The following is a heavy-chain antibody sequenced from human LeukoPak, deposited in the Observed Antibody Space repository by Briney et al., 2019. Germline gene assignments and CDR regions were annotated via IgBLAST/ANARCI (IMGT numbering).Heavy chain of an antibody. CDR3: ASGRGGRGGINYFDY. CDR2: IYYDGSEK. D-gene: IGHD2-15*01. V-gene: IGHV3-33*01. J-gene: IGHJ4*02. CDR1: GLTFRNYG. Sequence: GRSLRLSCAVSGLTFRNYGMHWVRQAPGKGLEWVAIIYYDGSEKYYVDSVKGRFTISRDNSKNTLYLQMNSLRAEDTALYYCASGRGGRGGINYFDYWGQGTLVTVSS.